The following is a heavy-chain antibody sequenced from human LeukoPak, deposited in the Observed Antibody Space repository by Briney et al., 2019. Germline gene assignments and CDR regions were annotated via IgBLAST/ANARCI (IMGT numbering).Heavy chain of an antibody. CDR3: AREGVSSSNAFDI. J-gene: IGHJ3*02. CDR2: IYYSGST. D-gene: IGHD6-13*01. CDR1: GGSISSYY. Sequence: SETLSLTCTVPGGSISSYYWSWIRQPAGKGLEWIGYIYYSGSTNYNPSLKSRVTISVDTSKNQFSLKLSSVTAADTAVYYCAREGVSSSNAFDIWGQGTMVTVSS. V-gene: IGHV4-59*01.